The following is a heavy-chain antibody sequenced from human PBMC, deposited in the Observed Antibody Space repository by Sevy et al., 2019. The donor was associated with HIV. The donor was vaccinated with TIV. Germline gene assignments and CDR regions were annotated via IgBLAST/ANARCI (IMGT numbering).Heavy chain of an antibody. Sequence: GGSLRLSCAASGFSLTTSDMHWVRQAPGKGLEWVAYVRNDGSNKYYADSVRDRFTISRDSPKNTLYLQMNSLRDEYTAIYYCARGRKTTEEWLEELDYYYGLDVWGQGTTVTVSS. V-gene: IGHV3-30*02. CDR1: GFSLTTSD. CDR2: VRNDGSNK. CDR3: ARGRKTTEEWLEELDYYYGLDV. D-gene: IGHD2-8*01. J-gene: IGHJ6*02.